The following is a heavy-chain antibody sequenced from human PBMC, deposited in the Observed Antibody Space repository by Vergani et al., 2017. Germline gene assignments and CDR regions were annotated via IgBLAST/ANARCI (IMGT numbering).Heavy chain of an antibody. Sequence: EVQLLESGGGLAQPGGSLRLPCAASGFPFSSYALSWVRQAPREGVGWVSAISGSGGSTYDADAVKGRFTIPRDNSKNTLYLQMNSLRAEDTAVYYCTKERNVGETVTGFDYWGQGTLVTVSS. J-gene: IGHJ4*02. D-gene: IGHD4-17*01. CDR1: GFPFSSYA. CDR3: TKERNVGETVTGFDY. CDR2: ISGSGGST. V-gene: IGHV3-23*01.